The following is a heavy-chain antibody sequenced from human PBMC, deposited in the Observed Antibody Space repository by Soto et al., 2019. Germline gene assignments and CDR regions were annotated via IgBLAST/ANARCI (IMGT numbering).Heavy chain of an antibody. CDR3: ARLVSGYYPTDDAFDI. V-gene: IGHV5-51*01. CDR1: GYRFTSYW. CDR2: IYPGDSDT. Sequence: GESLKISCKGSGYRFTSYWLGWVRQMPGNGLEWMGIIYPGDSDTRYSPSFQGQVTISADKSISTAYLQWSSLKASDTAMYYCARLVSGYYPTDDAFDIWGQGTMVTVSS. J-gene: IGHJ3*02. D-gene: IGHD3-22*01.